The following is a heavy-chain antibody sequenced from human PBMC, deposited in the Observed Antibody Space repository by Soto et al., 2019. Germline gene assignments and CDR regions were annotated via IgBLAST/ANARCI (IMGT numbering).Heavy chain of an antibody. D-gene: IGHD3-16*01. CDR3: AKEIQGGYYYYGMDV. CDR1: GFTFSSYG. Sequence: QVQLVESGGGVVQPGRSLRLSCAASGFTFSSYGMHWVRQAPGKGLEWVAVISYDGSNKYDADSVKGRFTISRDNSKNTLYLQMNSLRAEDTAVYYCAKEIQGGYYYYGMDVWGQGTTVTVSS. V-gene: IGHV3-30*18. J-gene: IGHJ6*02. CDR2: ISYDGSNK.